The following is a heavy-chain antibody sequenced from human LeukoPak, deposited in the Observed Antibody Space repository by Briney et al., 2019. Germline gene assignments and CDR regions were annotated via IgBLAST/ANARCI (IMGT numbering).Heavy chain of an antibody. CDR1: GFTFSSHW. CDR2: IKQDGSEK. J-gene: IGHJ4*02. Sequence: GGSLRLSCAVSGFTFSSHWMSWVRQAPGKGLEWVANIKQDGSEKYYVDSVKGRFTISRDNSKNTLYLQMNSLRAEDTAVYYCARRAGGYSHPYDYWGQGILVTVSS. D-gene: IGHD4-23*01. CDR3: ARRAGGYSHPYDY. V-gene: IGHV3-7*03.